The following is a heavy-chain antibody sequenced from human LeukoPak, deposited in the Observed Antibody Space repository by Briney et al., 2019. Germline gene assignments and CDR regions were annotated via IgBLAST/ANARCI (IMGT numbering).Heavy chain of an antibody. CDR2: IYYSGST. J-gene: IGHJ4*02. CDR3: GSYYDSSGYIDY. CDR1: GGSISSSSYY. D-gene: IGHD3-22*01. V-gene: IGHV4-39*01. Sequence: PSETLSLTCTVSGGSISSSSYYWGWIRQPPGKGLEWIGSIYYSGSTYYNPSLKSRVTISVDTSKNRFSLKLSSVTAADTAVYYCGSYYDSSGYIDYWGQGTLVTVSS.